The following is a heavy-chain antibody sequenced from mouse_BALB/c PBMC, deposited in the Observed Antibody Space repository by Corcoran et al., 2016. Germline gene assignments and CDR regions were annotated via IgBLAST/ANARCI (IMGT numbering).Heavy chain of an antibody. CDR2: INTYTGEP. CDR1: GYTFTNYG. D-gene: IGHD3-1*01. J-gene: IGHJ2*01. Sequence: QIQLVQSGPELKKPGETVKISCKASGYTFTNYGMNWVKQAPGKGLKWMGWINTYTGEPTYADDVKGRVAFSLETSASTAYLQINNLKNEDMATYFCAKKAKARATYFDYWGQGTTLTVSS. V-gene: IGHV9-1*02. CDR3: AKKAKARATYFDY.